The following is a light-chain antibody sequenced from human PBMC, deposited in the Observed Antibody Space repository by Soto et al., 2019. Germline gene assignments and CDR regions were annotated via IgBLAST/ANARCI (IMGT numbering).Light chain of an antibody. Sequence: QSVLTQPPSVSGAPGQRVTISCTGSSPKTGAGYDVSWYQQLPGTAPKFLIYGNTDRPSGVPDRFSGSKSGTSASLAITGLQAEDEADYYCQSYDSSLSGYVFGTGTKLTVL. CDR1: SPKTGAGYD. CDR3: QSYDSSLSGYV. CDR2: GNT. V-gene: IGLV1-40*01. J-gene: IGLJ1*01.